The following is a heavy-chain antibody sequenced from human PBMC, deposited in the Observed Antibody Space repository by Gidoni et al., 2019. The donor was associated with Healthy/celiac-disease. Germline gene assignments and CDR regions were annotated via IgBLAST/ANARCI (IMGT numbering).Heavy chain of an antibody. Sequence: QVQLVESGGGVVQPGRSLRLSCAASGFPFSSYGMHWVRQAPGKGLEWVAVIWYDGSNKYYADSVKGRFTISRDNSKNTLYLQMNSLRAEDTAVYYCARDLRLPYQLLSYFDYWGQGTLVTVSS. V-gene: IGHV3-33*01. D-gene: IGHD2-2*01. CDR1: GFPFSSYG. CDR2: IWYDGSNK. J-gene: IGHJ4*02. CDR3: ARDLRLPYQLLSYFDY.